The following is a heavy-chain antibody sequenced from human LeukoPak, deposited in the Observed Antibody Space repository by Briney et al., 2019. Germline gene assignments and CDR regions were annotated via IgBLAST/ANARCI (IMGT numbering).Heavy chain of an antibody. V-gene: IGHV4-39*01. CDR3: ARVRDSSWYDAFDI. CDR2: IYYSGST. Sequence: SETLSLTCTVSGGSISSSSYYWGWIRQPPGKGLEWIGSIYYSGSTYYNPSLKSRVTISVDTSKNQFSLKLSSVTAADTAVYYCARVRDSSWYDAFDIWGQGTMVTVSS. J-gene: IGHJ3*02. D-gene: IGHD6-13*01. CDR1: GGSISSSSYY.